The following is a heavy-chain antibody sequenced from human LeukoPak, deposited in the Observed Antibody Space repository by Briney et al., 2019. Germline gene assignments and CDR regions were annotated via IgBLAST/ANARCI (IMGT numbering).Heavy chain of an antibody. V-gene: IGHV1-69*13. J-gene: IGHJ6*03. Sequence: GASVKVSCKASGGTFSSYAISWVRQARGQGLEWMGGIIPIFGTANYAQNFQGRVTITADESTSTAYMELSSLRSEDTAVYYCAFVVVPAAADLPYYYYYYMDVWGKGTTVTVSS. CDR3: AFVVVPAAADLPYYYYYYMDV. D-gene: IGHD2-2*01. CDR2: IIPIFGTA. CDR1: GGTFSSYA.